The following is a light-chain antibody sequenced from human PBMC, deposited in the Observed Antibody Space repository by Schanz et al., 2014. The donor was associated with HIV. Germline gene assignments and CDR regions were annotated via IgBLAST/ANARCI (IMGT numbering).Light chain of an antibody. CDR3: CSYAGTSTFVV. CDR2: EVS. J-gene: IGLJ2*01. Sequence: QSALTQPASVSGSPGQSITISCTGTSSDVGSYNLVPWYQQHPGKAPKLMIYEVSKRPSGVSNRFSGSKSGNTASLTFSGLQAEDEADYYCCSYAGTSTFVVFGGGTKLTVL. CDR1: SSDVGSYNL. V-gene: IGLV2-23*02.